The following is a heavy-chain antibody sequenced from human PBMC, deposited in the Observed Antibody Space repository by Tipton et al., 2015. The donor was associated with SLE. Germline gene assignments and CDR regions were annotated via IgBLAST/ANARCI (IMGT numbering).Heavy chain of an antibody. CDR3: ARDLVGASAFDI. CDR1: GGSITSGNYY. V-gene: IGHV4-61*01. D-gene: IGHD1-26*01. Sequence: PGLVKPSETLSLTCTVSGGSITSGNYYWTWFRQPPGNGLEWIGYIHYKGTTNYNPSLKSRVTISGDTSRNQFSLKLISVNTADTAVYFCARDLVGASAFDIWGQGTMVTVSS. CDR2: IHYKGTT. J-gene: IGHJ3*02.